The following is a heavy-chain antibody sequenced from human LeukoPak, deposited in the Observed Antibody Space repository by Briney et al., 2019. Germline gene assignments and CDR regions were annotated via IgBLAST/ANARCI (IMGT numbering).Heavy chain of an antibody. CDR2: ISSSSSYI. CDR1: GFTFSSYS. V-gene: IGHV3-21*01. CDR3: ARDSSGYSMICDY. J-gene: IGHJ4*02. D-gene: IGHD3-22*01. Sequence: GSLRLSCAASGFTFSSYSMNWVRQAPGKGLEWVSSISSSSSYIYYADSVKGRFTISRDNAKNSLYLQMNSLRAEDTAVYCCARDSSGYSMICDYWGQGTLVTVSS.